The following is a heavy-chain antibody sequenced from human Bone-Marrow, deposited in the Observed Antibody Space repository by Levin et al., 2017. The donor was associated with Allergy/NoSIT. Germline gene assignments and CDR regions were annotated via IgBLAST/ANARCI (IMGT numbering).Heavy chain of an antibody. CDR1: GFTFSSYD. J-gene: IGHJ4*02. V-gene: IGHV3-13*04. Sequence: ETLSLTCAASGFTFSSYDVHWVRQATGRGLEWVSAIGTAADSYYSGSVKGRFTVSRDNAKNSFYLQMNSLRAGDTAVYYCARVALPRYCTSTSCSDSGYYFDYWGQGTLVTVSS. CDR2: IGTAADS. CDR3: ARVALPRYCTSTSCSDSGYYFDY. D-gene: IGHD2-2*01.